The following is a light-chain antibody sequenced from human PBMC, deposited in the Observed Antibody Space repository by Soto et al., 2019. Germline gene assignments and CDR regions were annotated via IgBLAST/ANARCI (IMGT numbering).Light chain of an antibody. J-gene: IGKJ1*01. CDR2: DAS. Sequence: EIVLKQSPATLSLSPGERATLSCRASQSVSSQLAWYQQKPGQAPRLLIYDASNRATGIPARFSGSGSGTDFTLTISRLEPEDFAVYYCQQYGSSGTFGQGTKVDIK. V-gene: IGKV3-11*01. CDR1: QSVSSQ. CDR3: QQYGSSGT.